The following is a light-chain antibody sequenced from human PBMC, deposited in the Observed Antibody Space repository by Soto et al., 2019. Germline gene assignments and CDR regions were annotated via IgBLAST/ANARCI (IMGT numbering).Light chain of an antibody. Sequence: GDRVTITCRASQSISSFLAWYQQKPGKAPKLLIYYGSRLGNGGPSKFSRSGSGTEFTLPISSLQPDDFATYYCQQYNSYCTWTFGQGTKVDIK. J-gene: IGKJ1*01. CDR1: QSISSF. V-gene: IGKV1-5*01. CDR2: YGS. CDR3: QQYNSYCTWT.